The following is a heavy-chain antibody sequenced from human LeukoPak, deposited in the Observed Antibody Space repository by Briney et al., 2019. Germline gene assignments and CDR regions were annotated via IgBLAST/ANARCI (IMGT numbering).Heavy chain of an antibody. CDR2: ISSSSSII. V-gene: IGHV3-48*04. CDR3: ARGGASAASNAFDI. D-gene: IGHD6-13*01. J-gene: IGHJ3*02. Sequence: PGGSLRLSCAASGLTFSYYNMNWVRQAPGQGLEWVSYISSSSSIIYYADSVKGRFTISRDDAKNSLYLQMNSLRAEDTAVYYCARGGASAASNAFDIWGRGTMVTVSS. CDR1: GLTFSYYN.